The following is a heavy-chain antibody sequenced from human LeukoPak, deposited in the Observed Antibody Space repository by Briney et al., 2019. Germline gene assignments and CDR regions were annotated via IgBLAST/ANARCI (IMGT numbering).Heavy chain of an antibody. CDR2: INPNTGGT. Sequence: ASVKVSCKASGYSFTGYYIHWVRQAPGQGLEWMGWINPNTGGTNYAQKFQGRVTMTRDTSISTAYMELSRLRSDDTAVFYCAREPRSYSSGWYFDFWGQGTLVTVSS. CDR1: GYSFTGYY. D-gene: IGHD6-25*01. CDR3: AREPRSYSSGWYFDF. J-gene: IGHJ4*02. V-gene: IGHV1-2*02.